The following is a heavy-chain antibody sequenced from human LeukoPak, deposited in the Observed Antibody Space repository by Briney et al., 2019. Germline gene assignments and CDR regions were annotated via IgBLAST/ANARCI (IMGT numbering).Heavy chain of an antibody. CDR3: AITSPLRDYAGPGAFDI. D-gene: IGHD4-17*01. J-gene: IGHJ3*02. CDR2: MNPNSGNT. Sequence: ASVKVSCKASGYTFTSYDINWVRQATGQGLEWMGWMNPNSGNTGYAQKFQGRVTMTRNTSISTAYMELSSLRSEDTAVYYCAITSPLRDYAGPGAFDIWGQGTIVTVSS. CDR1: GYTFTSYD. V-gene: IGHV1-8*01.